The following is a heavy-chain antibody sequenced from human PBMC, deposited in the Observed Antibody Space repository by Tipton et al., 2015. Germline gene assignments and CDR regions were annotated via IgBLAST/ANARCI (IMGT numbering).Heavy chain of an antibody. D-gene: IGHD3-9*01. Sequence: LRLSCAVYGGSFSDYYWGWIRQPPGKGLEWIGSISHSGNTYYNPSLKSRVTMSRDTSKNQFSLKLTSVTAADTAVYYCACQDYDSLTRDYQTVDYWGQGTLVTVSS. CDR1: GGSFSDYY. V-gene: IGHV4-38-2*01. CDR3: ACQDYDSLTRDYQTVDY. CDR2: ISHSGNT. J-gene: IGHJ4*02.